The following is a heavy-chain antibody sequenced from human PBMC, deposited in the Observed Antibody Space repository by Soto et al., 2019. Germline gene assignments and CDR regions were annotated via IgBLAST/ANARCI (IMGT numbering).Heavy chain of an antibody. Sequence: SETLSLTCAVSGGSISSGGYSWSWIRQPPGKGLEWIGYMYHSGSTYYNPSLKSRVSISVDTSLNKFSLTMMSMTVADTAVYYCARWAEVSLDYFDSWGQGIPVTVSS. V-gene: IGHV4-30-2*01. CDR3: ARWAEVSLDYFDS. J-gene: IGHJ4*02. CDR2: MYHSGST. CDR1: GGSISSGGYS.